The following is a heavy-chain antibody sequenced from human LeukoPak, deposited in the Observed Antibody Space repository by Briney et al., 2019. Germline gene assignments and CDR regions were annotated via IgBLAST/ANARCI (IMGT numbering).Heavy chain of an antibody. J-gene: IGHJ4*02. D-gene: IGHD5-18*01. CDR2: IRGSGVST. CDR1: GFTFSSYA. V-gene: IGHV3-23*01. CDR3: ATTNTAMVRRGYY. Sequence: PGGSLRLSCAASGFTFSSYAMSWVRQAPGKGLEWVSAIRGSGVSTYYADSVKGRFTISRDNSKNTLYLQMNSLRAEDTAVYYCATTNTAMVRRGYYWGQGTLVTVSS.